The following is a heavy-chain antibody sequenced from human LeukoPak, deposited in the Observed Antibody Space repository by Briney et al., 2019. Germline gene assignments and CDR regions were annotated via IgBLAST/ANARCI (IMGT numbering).Heavy chain of an antibody. J-gene: IGHJ4*02. Sequence: GGSLRLSCAASGFTFSSYAMSWVRQAPGKGLEWVSSISSSSSSYRYYEESVKGRFSISRDNARNSLYLQMNSLRAEDTAVYYCARDSPNEAILWWSIDYWGQGTLVTVSS. CDR3: ARDSPNEAILWWSIDY. CDR2: ISSSSSSYR. D-gene: IGHD2-21*01. CDR1: GFTFSSYA. V-gene: IGHV3-21*01.